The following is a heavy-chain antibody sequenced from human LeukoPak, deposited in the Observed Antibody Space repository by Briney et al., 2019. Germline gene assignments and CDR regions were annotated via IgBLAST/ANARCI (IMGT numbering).Heavy chain of an antibody. V-gene: IGHV3-23*01. Sequence: HPGASLRLSCAASGFTFSPSAMGWVRQAPGKGLEWVSGISVSGYSTYYAESVKGRFTISRDNSKNTLYLQMNSLRAEDTAGYCCAKIFGVVMLTEFDYWGQGTVVTVSS. CDR1: GFTFSPSA. CDR3: AKIFGVVMLTEFDY. J-gene: IGHJ4*02. CDR2: ISVSGYST. D-gene: IGHD3-3*01.